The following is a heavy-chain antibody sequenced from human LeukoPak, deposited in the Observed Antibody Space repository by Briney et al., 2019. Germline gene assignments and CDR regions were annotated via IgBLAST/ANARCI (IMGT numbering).Heavy chain of an antibody. J-gene: IGHJ5*02. CDR3: AGGEGYDILTGYYKTDWFDP. D-gene: IGHD3-9*01. CDR2: ITAGNGNT. CDR1: GYTFTSYA. Sequence: GASVKASCKASGYTFTSYAMHWVRQAPGQRLEWMGWITAGNGNTKYSQKFQGRVTITRDTSASTAYMELSSLRSEDTAVYYCAGGEGYDILTGYYKTDWFDPWGQGTLVTVSS. V-gene: IGHV1-3*01.